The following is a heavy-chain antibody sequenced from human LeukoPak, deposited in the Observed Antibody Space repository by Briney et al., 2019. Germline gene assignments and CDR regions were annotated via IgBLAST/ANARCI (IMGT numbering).Heavy chain of an antibody. V-gene: IGHV3-23*01. CDR3: VKETSSGNFVTIDC. J-gene: IGHJ4*02. CDR1: GFTFSSYG. CDR2: IGGRDGST. D-gene: IGHD1-26*01. Sequence: GGSLRLSCAASGFTFSSYGMSWVRQAPGKGLEWVSAIGGRDGSTYYADSVKGRFTISRDNSKNTLYVQMNSLRAEDTAVYYCVKETSSGNFVTIDCWGQGALVTVSS.